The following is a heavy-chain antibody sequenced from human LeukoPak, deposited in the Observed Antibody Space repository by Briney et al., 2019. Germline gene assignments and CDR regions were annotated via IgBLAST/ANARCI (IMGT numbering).Heavy chain of an antibody. Sequence: GGSLRLSCAASGFTFTSYAMSWVRQAPGKGLEWVSAISGNGGATYYADSVKGRFTVSRDNSKNTLHLQMNSLRAEDTALYYCAKATTAIVVDNFFDYWGQGTLVSVSS. CDR3: AKATTAIVVDNFFDY. CDR2: ISGNGGAT. V-gene: IGHV3-23*01. D-gene: IGHD3-22*01. J-gene: IGHJ4*02. CDR1: GFTFTSYA.